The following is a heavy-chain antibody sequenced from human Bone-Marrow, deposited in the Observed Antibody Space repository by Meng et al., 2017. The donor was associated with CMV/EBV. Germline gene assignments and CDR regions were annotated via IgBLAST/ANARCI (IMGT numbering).Heavy chain of an antibody. CDR2: ISHDGSNN. Sequence: GESLKISCAASGFSFDDYVMHWVRQGPGKGLEWVASISHDGSNNYYTDSVKGRFTISRDNSRNTLYLQMNSLRVEDTAVYYCALLGATTNDYWGQGNLVNVAS. V-gene: IGHV3-30*04. J-gene: IGHJ4*02. CDR3: ALLGATTNDY. D-gene: IGHD1-26*01. CDR1: GFSFDDYV.